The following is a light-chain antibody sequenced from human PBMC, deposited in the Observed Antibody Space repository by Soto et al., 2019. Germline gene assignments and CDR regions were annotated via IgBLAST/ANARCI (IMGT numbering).Light chain of an antibody. V-gene: IGKV3-20*01. CDR1: QSVSSSY. CDR3: QQYGSSPPWT. CDR2: GAS. J-gene: IGKJ1*01. Sequence: EIVLTQSPGTLSLSPGERATLSCRASQSVSSSYLAWYQTKPGQAPRLLIYGASIRATGIPDRFSGSGSGADVTLTINILEPEDFAVYYCQQYGSSPPWTFGQGTKVEIK.